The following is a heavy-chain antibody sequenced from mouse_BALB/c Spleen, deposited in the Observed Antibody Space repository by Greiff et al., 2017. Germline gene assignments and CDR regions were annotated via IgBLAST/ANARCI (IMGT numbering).Heavy chain of an antibody. J-gene: IGHJ3*01. CDR3: ARSGNLGYYDYPFAY. D-gene: IGHD2-4*01. CDR1: GYTFTDYN. Sequence: EVQLQQSGPELVKPGASVKISCKASGYTFTDYNMHWVKQSHGKSLEWIGYIYPYNGGTGYNQKFKSKATLTVDNSSSTAYMELRSLTSEDSAVYYCARSGNLGYYDYPFAYWGQGTLVTVSA. CDR2: IYPYNGGT. V-gene: IGHV1S29*02.